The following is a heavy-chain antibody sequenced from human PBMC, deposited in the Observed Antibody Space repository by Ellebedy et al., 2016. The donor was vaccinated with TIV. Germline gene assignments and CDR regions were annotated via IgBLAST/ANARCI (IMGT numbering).Heavy chain of an antibody. CDR1: GFTFSNYA. J-gene: IGHJ4*02. V-gene: IGHV3-30-3*01. D-gene: IGHD2-15*01. CDR2: ISYDGSNS. CDR3: AREIDSPDAYCSGESCYPDY. Sequence: GGSLRLSCVASGFTFSNYAMHWVRQAPGKGLEWVAVISYDGSNSHYADSVKGRFTISRDNSKNTQYQQMHSLRAEDTAVYYCAREIDSPDAYCSGESCYPDYWGQGTLVTVSS.